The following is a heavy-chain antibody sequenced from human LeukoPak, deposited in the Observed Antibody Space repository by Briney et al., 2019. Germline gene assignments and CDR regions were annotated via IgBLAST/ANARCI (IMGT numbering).Heavy chain of an antibody. CDR2: IYYSGST. CDR1: GGSISSYY. V-gene: IGHV4-59*01. Sequence: SETLSLTCTVSGGSISSYYWSWIRQPPGKGLEWIGYIYYSGSTNYNPSLKSRVTISVDTSKNQFSLKLSSATAADTAVYYCAGTRNYGDYVRGIDYWGQGTLVTVSS. CDR3: AGTRNYGDYVRGIDY. D-gene: IGHD4-17*01. J-gene: IGHJ4*02.